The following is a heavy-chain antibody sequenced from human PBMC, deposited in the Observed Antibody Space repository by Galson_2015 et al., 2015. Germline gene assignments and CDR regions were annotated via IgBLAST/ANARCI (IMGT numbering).Heavy chain of an antibody. CDR2: INWNGGST. CDR1: GFTFGDYG. Sequence: SLKLSCAASGFTFGDYGMSWVRQAPGKGLEWVSGINWNGGSTGYADSVKGRFTTSRDNAKNSLYLQMNSLRAEDTALYYCARGVRGVVAPFDYWGQGTLVTVSS. D-gene: IGHD3-3*01. CDR3: ARGVRGVVAPFDY. J-gene: IGHJ4*02. V-gene: IGHV3-20*04.